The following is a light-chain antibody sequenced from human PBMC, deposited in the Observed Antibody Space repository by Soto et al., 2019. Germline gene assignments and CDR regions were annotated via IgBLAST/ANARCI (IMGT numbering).Light chain of an antibody. CDR1: QGVRND. Sequence: AIQMTQSPSSLSASVGDRVIITCRASQGVRNDLAWYQQKPGKAPRLLIYAASSLQSGVPSRFSGSGSGTEFTLTITSLQPEDFATYYCLQDYNYPRTFGQGTKVEIK. CDR2: AAS. CDR3: LQDYNYPRT. J-gene: IGKJ1*01. V-gene: IGKV1-6*01.